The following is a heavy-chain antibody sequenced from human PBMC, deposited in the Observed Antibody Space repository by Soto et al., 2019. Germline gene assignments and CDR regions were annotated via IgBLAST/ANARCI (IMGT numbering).Heavy chain of an antibody. Sequence: TLSLTCTVSGGSISSRSYYWGWIRQPPGKGLEWIGSIYYSGSTYYNPSLKSRVTISVDTSKNQFSLKLSSVTAADTAVYYCARPLLFNWFDPWGQGTLVTVSS. D-gene: IGHD1-26*01. CDR3: ARPLLFNWFDP. V-gene: IGHV4-39*01. CDR2: IYYSGST. CDR1: GGSISSRSYY. J-gene: IGHJ5*02.